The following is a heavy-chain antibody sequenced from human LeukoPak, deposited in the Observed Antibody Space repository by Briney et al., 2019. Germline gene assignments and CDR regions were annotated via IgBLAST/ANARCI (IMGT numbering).Heavy chain of an antibody. CDR3: ARGSGYCSSTSCSIFDY. CDR2: ISYDGNNK. J-gene: IGHJ4*02. D-gene: IGHD2-2*01. Sequence: GGSLRLSCAASGFTFSSYAIHWVRQAPGKGLEWVTIISYDGNNKYYADSVKGRFTISRGNSKNTLYLQMNSLRAEDTAVYYCARGSGYCSSTSCSIFDYWGQGTLVTVSS. V-gene: IGHV3-30*04. CDR1: GFTFSSYA.